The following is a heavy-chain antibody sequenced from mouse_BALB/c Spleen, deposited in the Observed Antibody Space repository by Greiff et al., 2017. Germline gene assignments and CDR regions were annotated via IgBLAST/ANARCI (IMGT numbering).Heavy chain of an antibody. V-gene: IGHV7-3*02. CDR1: GFTFTDYY. Sequence: VKLVESGGGLVQPGGSLRLSCATSGFTFTDYYMSWVRQPPGKALEWLGFIRNKANGYTTEYSASVKGRFTISRDNSQSILYLQMNTLRAEDSATYYCATTAHYAMDYWGQGTSVTVSS. D-gene: IGHD1-2*01. J-gene: IGHJ4*01. CDR3: ATTAHYAMDY. CDR2: IRNKANGYTT.